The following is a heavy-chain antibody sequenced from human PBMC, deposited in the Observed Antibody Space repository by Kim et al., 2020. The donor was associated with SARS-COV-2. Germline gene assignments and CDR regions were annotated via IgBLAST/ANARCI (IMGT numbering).Heavy chain of an antibody. CDR1: GGTFSSYA. D-gene: IGHD5-12*01. Sequence: SVKVSCKASGGTFSSYAISWVRQAPGQGLEWMGGIIPIFGTANYAQKFHGRVTITADESTSTAYMELSSLRSEDTAVYYCARSGGYDDYYYGMDVWGQGTTVTVSS. CDR2: IIPIFGTA. V-gene: IGHV1-69*13. J-gene: IGHJ6*02. CDR3: ARSGGYDDYYYGMDV.